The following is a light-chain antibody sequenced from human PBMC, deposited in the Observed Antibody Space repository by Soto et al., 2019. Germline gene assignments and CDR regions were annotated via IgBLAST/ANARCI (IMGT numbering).Light chain of an antibody. V-gene: IGKV3-20*01. CDR1: RRISSAY. J-gene: IGKJ2*01. CDR3: LQSGNSPLT. CDR2: GAS. Sequence: EVVLTQSPGTLSLSPGERATLSCRASRRISSAYLAWYQQKPGQAPRLLIYGASTRATDIPDRFTGSGSATEFTLIISRLEPEDFAVYYCLQSGNSPLTFGQGTRLEIK.